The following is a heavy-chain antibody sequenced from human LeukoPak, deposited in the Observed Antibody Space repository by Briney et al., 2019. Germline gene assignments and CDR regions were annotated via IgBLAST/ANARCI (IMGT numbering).Heavy chain of an antibody. J-gene: IGHJ3*02. Sequence: GVSLRLSCAASGFIVSSNYMSWVRQAPGKGLEWVSVIHSGGSTYYVDSVKGRFTIPRDNSKNTLYLQMSSLRVEDTAVYYCAREAVAGSFDIWGQGTMVTVSS. CDR1: GFIVSSNY. CDR2: IHSGGST. CDR3: AREAVAGSFDI. V-gene: IGHV3-53*01. D-gene: IGHD6-19*01.